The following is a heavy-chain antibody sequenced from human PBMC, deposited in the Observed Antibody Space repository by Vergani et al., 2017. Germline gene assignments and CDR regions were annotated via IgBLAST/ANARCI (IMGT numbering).Heavy chain of an antibody. CDR2: INHSGST. D-gene: IGHD4-11*01. Sequence: QVQLPQWGAGLLKPSETLSLTCAVYGGSFSGYYWSWIRQPPGKGLEWIGEINHSGSTNYNPSLKSRVTISVDTSKNQFSLKLSSVTAADTAVYYCARREIYSNYAGRNNRRRIAFDYWGQGTLVTVSS. J-gene: IGHJ4*02. CDR1: GGSFSGYY. V-gene: IGHV4-34*01. CDR3: ARREIYSNYAGRNNRRRIAFDY.